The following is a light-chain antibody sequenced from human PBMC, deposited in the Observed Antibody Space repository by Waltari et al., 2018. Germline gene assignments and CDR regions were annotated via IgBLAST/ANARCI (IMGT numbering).Light chain of an antibody. CDR2: DVS. J-gene: IGLJ2*01. Sequence: QSALTQPDSVSGSPGQSITISCTGTSSYVGGLKYVSWYQQHPGKAPKVIIYDVSNRASGVPNRFSGSKSGNSASLTISGLQAEDEADYYCSSYTSSTTGIFGGGTRLTVL. CDR1: SSYVGGLKY. CDR3: SSYTSSTTGI. V-gene: IGLV2-14*01.